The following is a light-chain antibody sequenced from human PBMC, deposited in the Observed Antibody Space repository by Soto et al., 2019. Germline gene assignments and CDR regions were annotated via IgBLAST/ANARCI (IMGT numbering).Light chain of an antibody. Sequence: QSALTQPASVSGSPGQSITISCTGTSSDVGSYNLVSWYQQHPGKAPKLMIYEGSKRPSGVSNRLSGSKSGNTASLTIYGLQDEDEADYYCCSYAGSSTFVWIFGGGTQLTVL. V-gene: IGLV2-23*03. J-gene: IGLJ2*01. CDR1: SSDVGSYNL. CDR2: EGS. CDR3: CSYAGSSTFVWI.